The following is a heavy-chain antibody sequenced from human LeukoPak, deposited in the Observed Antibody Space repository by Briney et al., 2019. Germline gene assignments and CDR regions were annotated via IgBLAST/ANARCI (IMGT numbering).Heavy chain of an antibody. V-gene: IGHV4-61*08. Sequence: PSQTLSLTCTVSGGSISSGDYYWSWIRQPPGKGLEWIGYIRYSGSANYNPSLRSRVTISIDTSKNQFSLKLSSVTAADTAVYYCARARRPRLNYYFDYWGQGTLVTVSS. CDR3: ARARRPRLNYYFDY. CDR2: IRYSGSA. CDR1: GGSISSGDYY. J-gene: IGHJ4*02. D-gene: IGHD2-8*01.